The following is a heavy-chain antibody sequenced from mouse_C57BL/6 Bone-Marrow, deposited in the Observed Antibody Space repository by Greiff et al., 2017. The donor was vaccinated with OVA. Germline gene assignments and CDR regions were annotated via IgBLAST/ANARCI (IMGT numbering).Heavy chain of an antibody. D-gene: IGHD2-4*01. Sequence: ESGPELVKPGASVKISCKASGYAFSSSWMNWVKQRPGKGLEWIGRIYPGDGDTNYNGKFKGKATLTADKSSSTAYMQLSSLTSEDSAVYYCARDGLRGHYWYFDVWGTGTTVTVSS. CDR3: ARDGLRGHYWYFDV. CDR1: GYAFSSSW. J-gene: IGHJ1*03. V-gene: IGHV1-82*01. CDR2: IYPGDGDT.